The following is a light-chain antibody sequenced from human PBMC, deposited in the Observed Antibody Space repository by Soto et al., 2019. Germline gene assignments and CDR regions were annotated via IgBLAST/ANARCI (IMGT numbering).Light chain of an antibody. CDR3: QQYYSYPLIT. V-gene: IGKV3-20*01. CDR1: QSVSNNY. J-gene: IGKJ1*01. CDR2: GAS. Sequence: EIVLTQSPGTLSLSPGERATLSCRASQSVSNNYLAWYQQKPGQAPRLLIYGASNRATGIPDRFSGSGSGTDFTLTTSCLQSEDFATYYCQQYYSYPLITFGQGTKVDIK.